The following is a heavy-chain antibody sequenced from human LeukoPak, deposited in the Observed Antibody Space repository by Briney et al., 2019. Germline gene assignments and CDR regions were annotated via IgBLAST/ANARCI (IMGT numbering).Heavy chain of an antibody. D-gene: IGHD5-24*01. CDR3: ARDGYSRWYFDY. V-gene: IGHV4-59*01. J-gene: IGHJ4*02. CDR2: IYYRGSH. Sequence: PSETLSLTCTGSSCSISSYYWIWLRKPPGKGLEWIVYIYYRGSHNYNPSLKSRVTISVDTSKNQFSLKLSSVTAADPGGYFCARDGYSRWYFDYWGQGAMVTVSS. CDR1: SCSISSYY.